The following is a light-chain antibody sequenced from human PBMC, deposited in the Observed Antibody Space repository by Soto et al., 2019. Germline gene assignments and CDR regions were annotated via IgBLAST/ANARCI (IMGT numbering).Light chain of an antibody. Sequence: QSVLTQPPSASGSPGQSVTISCTGSSSDVGGYNYASWYQHHPGRAPRLMIYEVTKRPSGVSNRFSGSKSGNTASLTVSGLQAEDEADYFCGSLGAGNNFVFGTGTKVTVL. CDR2: EVT. CDR3: GSLGAGNNFV. J-gene: IGLJ1*01. CDR1: SSDVGGYNY. V-gene: IGLV2-8*01.